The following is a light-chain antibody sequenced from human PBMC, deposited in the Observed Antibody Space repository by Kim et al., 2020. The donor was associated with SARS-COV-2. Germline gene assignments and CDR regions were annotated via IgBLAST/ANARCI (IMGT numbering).Light chain of an antibody. J-gene: IGKJ2*01. CDR1: QSLLHSNGYNY. CDR2: LGS. CDR3: MQALQTL. V-gene: IGKV2-28*01. Sequence: DIVMTQSPLSLPVTPGEPASISCRSSQSLLHSNGYNYLDWYLQKPGHSPQLLIYLGSNRASGVPDRFSGSGSGTDFTLKISRVEAEDVGVYYCMQALQTLFGQGTKLEI.